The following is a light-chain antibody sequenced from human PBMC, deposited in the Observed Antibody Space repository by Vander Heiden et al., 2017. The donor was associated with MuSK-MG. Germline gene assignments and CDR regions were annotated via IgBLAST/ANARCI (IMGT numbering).Light chain of an antibody. J-gene: IGKJ2*01. Sequence: EIALTQSPATLSLSPGERATLSCRASQSVSSYLAWYQQKPGQAPRLLIYDASNRATGIPARFSDSGSGTDFTLTISSLEPEDFAVYYCQQRSNWPPMYTFGQGTKLEIK. CDR2: DAS. V-gene: IGKV3-11*01. CDR3: QQRSNWPPMYT. CDR1: QSVSSY.